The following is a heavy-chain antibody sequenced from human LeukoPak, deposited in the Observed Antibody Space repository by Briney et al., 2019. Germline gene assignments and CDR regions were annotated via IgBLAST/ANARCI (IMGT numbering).Heavy chain of an antibody. CDR1: GFTFSTYW. CDR3: ARDPSRGYNYGYGDY. Sequence: GGSLRLSCAASGFTFSTYWMSWVRQAPGKGLEWVAHIKQDRSEKYYVDSVKGRFTIARDNAKNSLHLQMNSLRAEDTAVYYCARDPSRGYNYGYGDYWGQGTLVIVSS. D-gene: IGHD5-18*01. J-gene: IGHJ4*02. V-gene: IGHV3-7*01. CDR2: IKQDRSEK.